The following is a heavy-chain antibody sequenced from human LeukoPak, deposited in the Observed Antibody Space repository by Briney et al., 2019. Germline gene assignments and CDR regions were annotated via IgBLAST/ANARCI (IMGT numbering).Heavy chain of an antibody. Sequence: SETLSLTRTVSGGSISTISYYWGWIRQPPGKGLEWIASIYYSGSTYYNPSLESRVTMSVDTSKNQFSLRLSSVTAADTALYYCARQWDRSSWFDYWGQGTLVTVSS. J-gene: IGHJ4*02. CDR1: GGSISTISYY. CDR3: ARQWDRSSWFDY. CDR2: IYYSGST. D-gene: IGHD6-13*01. V-gene: IGHV4-39*01.